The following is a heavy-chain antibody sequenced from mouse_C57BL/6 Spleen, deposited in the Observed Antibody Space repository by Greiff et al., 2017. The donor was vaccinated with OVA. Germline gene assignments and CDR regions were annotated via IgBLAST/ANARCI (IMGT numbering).Heavy chain of an antibody. CDR2: INPSNGGT. CDR1: GYTFTSYW. V-gene: IGHV1-53*01. CDR3: ARSSLSNWDEGYFDY. Sequence: VKLQQPGTELVKPGASVKLSCKASGYTFTSYWMHWVKQRPGQGLEWIGNINPSNGGTNYNEKFKSKATLTVDKSSSTAYMQLSSLTSEDSAVYYCARSSLSNWDEGYFDYWGQGTTLTVSS. D-gene: IGHD4-1*02. J-gene: IGHJ2*01.